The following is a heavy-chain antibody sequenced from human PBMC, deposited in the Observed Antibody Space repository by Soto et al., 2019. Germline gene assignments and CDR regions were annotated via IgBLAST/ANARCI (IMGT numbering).Heavy chain of an antibody. J-gene: IGHJ5*02. CDR2: INHSGST. V-gene: IGHV4-34*01. D-gene: IGHD2-15*01. CDR1: GGSFSGYY. CDR3: ARGQDIVVVVAATRGWFDP. Sequence: QVQLQQWGAGLLKPSETLSLTCAVYGGSFSGYYWSWIRQPPGKGREWIGEINHSGSTNYNPSLKSRVTISVDTSKNQFSLKLSSVTAADTAVYYCARGQDIVVVVAATRGWFDPWGQGTLVTVSS.